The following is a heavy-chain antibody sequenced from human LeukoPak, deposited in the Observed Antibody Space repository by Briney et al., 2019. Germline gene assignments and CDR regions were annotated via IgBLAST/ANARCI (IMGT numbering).Heavy chain of an antibody. CDR2: INPSGGST. D-gene: IGHD3-3*01. V-gene: IGHV1-46*01. CDR3: ARGGRLRIFGVVDRLLKTSYYFDY. CDR1: GYTFTSYY. Sequence: ASVKVSCKASGYTFTSYYMHWVRQAPGQGLEWMGIINPSGGSTSYAQKFQGRVTMTRDTSTSTVYMELSSLRSEDTAVYYCARGGRLRIFGVVDRLLKTSYYFDYWGQGTLVTVSS. J-gene: IGHJ4*02.